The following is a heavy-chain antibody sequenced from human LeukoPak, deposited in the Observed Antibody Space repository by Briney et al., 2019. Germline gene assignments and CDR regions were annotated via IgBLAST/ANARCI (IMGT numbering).Heavy chain of an antibody. CDR3: ARLGEILELIPATYNWLDP. J-gene: IGHJ5*02. V-gene: IGHV7-4-1*02. CDR2: INTNTGNA. CDR1: GYTFTNYA. Sequence: ASVKVSCKASGYTFTNYAMNWVRQAPGQGLEWMGRINTNTGNATYAQGFTGRFVLSLNTSVSTAYLQISSLKAEDTAVYYCARLGEILELIPATYNWLDPWGQGTLVTVSS. D-gene: IGHD1-7*01.